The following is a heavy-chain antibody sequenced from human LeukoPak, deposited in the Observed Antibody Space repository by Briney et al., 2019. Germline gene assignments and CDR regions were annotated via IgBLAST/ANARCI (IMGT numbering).Heavy chain of an antibody. CDR3: AKDPRGFSEWFFDY. V-gene: IGHV3-23*01. CDR2: ISGSGSST. CDR1: GFTFSSYA. Sequence: GGSLRLSCAASGFTFSSYAMSWVRQAPGKGLEWVSAISGSGSSTYYADSVKGRFTISRDNSKNTLYLQMNSLRAEDTAVYYCAKDPRGFSEWFFDYWGQGTLVTVSS. J-gene: IGHJ4*02. D-gene: IGHD3-3*01.